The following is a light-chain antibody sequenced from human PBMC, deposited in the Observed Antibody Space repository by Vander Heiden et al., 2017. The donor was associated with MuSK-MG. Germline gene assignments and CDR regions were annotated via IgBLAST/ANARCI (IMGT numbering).Light chain of an antibody. J-gene: IGLJ1*01. CDR1: NIGRKS. CDR2: DDK. V-gene: IGLV3-21*02. CDR3: QLWDSSGDPRVV. Sequence: VLTQPPSVSVAPGQTATIPCEGNNIGRKSVHWYQQRAGQAPILVVYDDKVRPSGIPERFSGSNFGNAATLTIRRVEAEDEADYYCQLWDSSGDPRVVFGPGTTVTVL.